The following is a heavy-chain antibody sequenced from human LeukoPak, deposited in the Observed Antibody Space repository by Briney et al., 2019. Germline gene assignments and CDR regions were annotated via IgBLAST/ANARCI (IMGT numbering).Heavy chain of an antibody. V-gene: IGHV3-66*01. CDR2: IYSGGST. CDR3: AGGPSGYHNT. Sequence: GGSLRLSCAASEFSVGSNYMTWVRQAPGKGLEWVSLIYSGGSTYYADSVKGRFTISRDNSKNTPYLQMNSLRAEDTAVYYCAGGPSGYHNTGGQGTLVTVSS. J-gene: IGHJ4*02. CDR1: EFSVGSNY. D-gene: IGHD5-12*01.